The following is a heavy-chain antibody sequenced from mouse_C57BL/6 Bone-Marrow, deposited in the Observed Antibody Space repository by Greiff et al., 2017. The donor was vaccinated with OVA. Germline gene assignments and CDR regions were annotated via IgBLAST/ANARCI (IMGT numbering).Heavy chain of an antibody. D-gene: IGHD1-1*01. V-gene: IGHV14-3*01. Sequence: VQLQQSVAELVRPGASVKLSCTASGFNIKNTYMHWVKQKPEQGLEWIGRIDPANGNTKYAPKFQGKDTITANTSSNTAYLQLSSLTSEDTAIYCCDYEGVVTTVVADYWGQGTTLTVSS. CDR3: DYEGVVTTVVADY. CDR2: IDPANGNT. CDR1: GFNIKNTY. J-gene: IGHJ2*01.